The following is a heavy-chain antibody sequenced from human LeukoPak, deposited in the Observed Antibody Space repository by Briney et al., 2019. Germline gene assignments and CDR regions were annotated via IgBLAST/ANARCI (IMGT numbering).Heavy chain of an antibody. D-gene: IGHD1-26*01. V-gene: IGHV6-1*01. CDR1: GDSVSTNSVA. J-gene: IGHJ3*02. CDR2: TSYGSKWYN. Sequence: SQTLSLTCAISGDSVSTNSVAWNWIRQSPSRGLEWLGRTSYGSKWYNDYAVSVKSRITITPDTSKNQFSLQLNSVTPEDTAVYYCARDLIRWDDAFDIWGQGTMVTVSS. CDR3: ARDLIRWDDAFDI.